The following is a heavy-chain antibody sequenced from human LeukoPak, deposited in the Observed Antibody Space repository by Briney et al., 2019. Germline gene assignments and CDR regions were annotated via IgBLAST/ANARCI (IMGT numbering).Heavy chain of an antibody. CDR1: GYTFTGYY. CDR3: ARALQGCSGGSCYSNYYYGMDV. J-gene: IGHJ6*02. Sequence: GASVTVSCTASGYTFTGYYMHWVRHAPGQGLEWMGWINPNSGGTNYAQKFQGRVTMTRDTSISTASMELSRLSSDDTAAYYCARALQGCSGGSCYSNYYYGMDVWGQGTTVTVSS. D-gene: IGHD2-15*01. CDR2: INPNSGGT. V-gene: IGHV1-2*02.